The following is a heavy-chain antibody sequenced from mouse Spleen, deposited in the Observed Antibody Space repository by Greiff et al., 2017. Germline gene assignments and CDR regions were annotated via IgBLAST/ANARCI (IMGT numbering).Heavy chain of an antibody. J-gene: IGHJ4*01. V-gene: IGHV1-22*01. D-gene: IGHD3-1*01. Sequence: VQLQQSGPELVKPGASVKMSCKASGYTFTDYNMHWVKQSHGKSLEWIGYINPNNGGTSYNQKFKGKATLTVNKSSSTAYMELRSLTSEDSAVYYCARHSLARATSDYAMDYWGQGTSVTVSS. CDR3: ARHSLARATSDYAMDY. CDR1: GYTFTDYN. CDR2: INPNNGGT.